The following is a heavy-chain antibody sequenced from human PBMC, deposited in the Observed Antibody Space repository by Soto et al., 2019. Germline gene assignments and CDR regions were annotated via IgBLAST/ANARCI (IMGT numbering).Heavy chain of an antibody. CDR3: AKGHMRYGEHGRSFDY. CDR1: GFTFDDYA. V-gene: IGHV3-9*01. CDR2: ISWNSGSI. Sequence: GGSLRLSCAASGFTFDDYAMHWVRQAPGKGLEWVSGISWNSGSIGYADSVKGRFTISRDNAKNSLYLQMNSLRAEDTALYYCAKGHMRYGEHGRSFDYWGQGTLVTVSS. D-gene: IGHD4-17*01. J-gene: IGHJ4*02.